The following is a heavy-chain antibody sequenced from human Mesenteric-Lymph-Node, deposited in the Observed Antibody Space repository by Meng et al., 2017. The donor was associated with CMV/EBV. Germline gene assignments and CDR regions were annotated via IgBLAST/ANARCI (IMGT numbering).Heavy chain of an antibody. J-gene: IGHJ4*02. CDR1: GGSVTSGAYH. CDR3: AKSRSSTPGIVDD. CDR2: IYGTGIT. V-gene: IGHV4-61*08. D-gene: IGHD2/OR15-2a*01. Sequence: QGHLQGSGPGLVKPSETLSPPCIVSGGSVTSGAYHWSWIRQSPGKGLEWIGYIYGTGITIYNPSLKSRVTILLETSKNQFSLKLNSVTTADTAVYYCAKSRSSTPGIVDDWGQGTLVTVSS.